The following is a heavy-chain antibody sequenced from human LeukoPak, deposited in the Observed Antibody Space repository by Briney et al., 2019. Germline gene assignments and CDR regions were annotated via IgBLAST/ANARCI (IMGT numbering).Heavy chain of an antibody. J-gene: IGHJ4*02. D-gene: IGHD3-10*01. CDR1: GFTFSTYG. V-gene: IGHV3-23*01. CDR2: ISGSGDST. CDR3: TKMADYGSGSNYYY. Sequence: PGGSLRLSCAASGFTFSTYGLSWVRQAPGKGLEWVSSISGSGDSTYYADSVNGRFTISRDNSKNTVYLQMNSLRAEDTAIYYCTKMADYGSGSNYYYWGQGTLVTVSS.